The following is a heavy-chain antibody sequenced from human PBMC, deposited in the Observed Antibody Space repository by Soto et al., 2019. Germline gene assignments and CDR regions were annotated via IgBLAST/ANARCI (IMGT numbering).Heavy chain of an antibody. CDR2: IKEDGSAK. V-gene: IGHV3-7*01. J-gene: IGHJ4*02. CDR3: ARDAEGYEY. Sequence: GGSLRLSCATSGFSFSRNWMSWVRQAPGKGLEWVANIKEDGSAKYYVDSVKGRFIIPRDNAKNSLYLQINSLRAEDTAVYYCARDAEGYEYWGQGTLVTVSS. D-gene: IGHD5-12*01. CDR1: GFSFSRNW.